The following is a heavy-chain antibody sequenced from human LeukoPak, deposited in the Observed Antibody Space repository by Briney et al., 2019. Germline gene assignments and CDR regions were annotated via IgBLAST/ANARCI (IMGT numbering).Heavy chain of an antibody. D-gene: IGHD3-10*01. CDR2: INPNSGGT. V-gene: IGHV1-2*02. CDR3: ARAASQYYYGSGYFDY. CDR1: GYTFTGYY. J-gene: IGHJ4*02. Sequence: VASVKVSCKASGYTFTGYYMHWVRQAPGQGLEWMGWINPNSGGTNYAQKFQGRVTMTRDTSISTAYMELSSLRSDDTAVYYCARAASQYYYGSGYFDYWGQGTLVTVSS.